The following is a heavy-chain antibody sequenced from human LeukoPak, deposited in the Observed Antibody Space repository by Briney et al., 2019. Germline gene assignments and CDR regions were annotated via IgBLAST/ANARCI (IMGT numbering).Heavy chain of an antibody. CDR3: ANRNYYDSSGYYEYYFDY. CDR1: GFTFSRYA. D-gene: IGHD3-22*01. V-gene: IGHV3-23*01. Sequence: PGGSLRLPCAASGFTFSRYAMSWVRQAPGKGLEWVSGISGSGGSTYYADSVKGRFTISRDNSKNTLYLQMNSLRAEDTAVYYCANRNYYDSSGYYEYYFDYWGQGTLVTVSS. J-gene: IGHJ4*02. CDR2: ISGSGGST.